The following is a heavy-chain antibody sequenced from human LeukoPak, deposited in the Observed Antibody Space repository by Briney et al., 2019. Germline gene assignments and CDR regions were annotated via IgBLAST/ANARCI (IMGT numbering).Heavy chain of an antibody. Sequence: PGRSLRLSGTASGFTFGDYAMSWFRQAPGKGLEWVGFIRSKAYGGTTEYAASVKGRFTISRDDSKSIAYLQMNSLKTEDTAVYYCTREIVGATTDYWGQGTLVTVSS. CDR2: IRSKAYGGTT. CDR1: GFTFGDYA. J-gene: IGHJ4*02. V-gene: IGHV3-49*03. CDR3: TREIVGATTDY. D-gene: IGHD1-26*01.